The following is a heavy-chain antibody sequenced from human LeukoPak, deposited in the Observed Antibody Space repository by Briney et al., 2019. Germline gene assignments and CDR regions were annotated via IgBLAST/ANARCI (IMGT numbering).Heavy chain of an antibody. J-gene: IGHJ5*02. V-gene: IGHV1-8*02. D-gene: IGHD2-15*01. Sequence: ASVKVSCKASGGTFSSYAISWVRQAPGQGLEWMGWMNPNSGNTDYAQKFQGRVTMTRNTSISTAYMELSSLRSEDTAVYYCARWVVAADWFDPWGQGTLVTVSS. CDR1: GGTFSSYA. CDR3: ARWVVAADWFDP. CDR2: MNPNSGNT.